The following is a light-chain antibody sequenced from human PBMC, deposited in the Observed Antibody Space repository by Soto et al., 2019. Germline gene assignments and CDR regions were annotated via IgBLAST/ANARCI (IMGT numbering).Light chain of an antibody. CDR1: LSVSSY. J-gene: IGKJ5*01. V-gene: IGKV3-11*01. CDR3: QQRSNWPLIT. Sequence: VVLTQSPATLSLSPGERATLSCRASLSVSSYLAWYQQKPGQAPRLLIYGTSNRASGIPDRFSGSGSGTDFTLAISRVESEDFAVYYCQQRSNWPLITFGQGTRLEIK. CDR2: GTS.